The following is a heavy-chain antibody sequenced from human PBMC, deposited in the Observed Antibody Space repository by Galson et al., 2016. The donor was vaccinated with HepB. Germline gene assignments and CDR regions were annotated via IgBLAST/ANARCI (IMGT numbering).Heavy chain of an antibody. CDR1: GFSFNDYD. Sequence: SLRLSCAASGFSFNDYDTAWVRQTPEKGLECVSTVGHIDGGTDYAASVTGRFTVSGDNSTSTMFLHMNSLRDEDTAVYYCARRRGHGYAMDVWGQGTTVIVSS. CDR3: ARRRGHGYAMDV. V-gene: IGHV3-23*01. CDR2: VGHIDGGT. J-gene: IGHJ6*02.